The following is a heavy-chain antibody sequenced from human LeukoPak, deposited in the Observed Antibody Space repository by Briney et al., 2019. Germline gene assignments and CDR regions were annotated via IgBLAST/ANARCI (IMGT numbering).Heavy chain of an antibody. CDR1: GGSISSSSYY. CDR3: ARMSDCGGDCYSVGIDY. D-gene: IGHD2-21*01. Sequence: NPSETLSLTCTVSGGSISSSSYYWGWIRQPPGKGLEWIGSIYYSGSTYYNPSLKSRVTISVDTSKNQFSLKLSSVTAADTAVYYCARMSDCGGDCYSVGIDYWGQGTLVTVSS. J-gene: IGHJ4*02. V-gene: IGHV4-39*01. CDR2: IYYSGST.